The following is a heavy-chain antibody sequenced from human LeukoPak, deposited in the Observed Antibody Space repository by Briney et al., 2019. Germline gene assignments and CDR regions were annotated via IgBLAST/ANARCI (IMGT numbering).Heavy chain of an antibody. CDR3: TTDEDWNYARKDV. V-gene: IGHV3-15*04. CDR2: TVSEIDGGTT. D-gene: IGHD1-7*01. Sequence: GGTLRLSCAASGFTFNYAWMSWVRQVPGKGLEWVGQTVSEIDGGTTDYATPVKGRFTISRDDSKSALYLQMNSLKIEDTAVYYCTTDEDWNYARKDVWGQGATVIVSS. CDR1: GFTFNYAW. J-gene: IGHJ6*02.